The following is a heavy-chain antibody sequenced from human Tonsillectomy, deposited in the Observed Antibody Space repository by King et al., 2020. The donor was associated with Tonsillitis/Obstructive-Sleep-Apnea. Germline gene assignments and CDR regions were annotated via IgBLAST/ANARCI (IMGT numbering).Heavy chain of an antibody. CDR2: ISAYNGNR. V-gene: IGHV1-18*01. CDR3: ARGGQRSGSQDFDY. J-gene: IGHJ4*02. D-gene: IGHD1-26*01. CDR1: GYTFTSYG. Sequence: VQLVESGAEVKKPGASVKVSCTASGYTFTSYGITWVRQAPGQGLEWMGWISAYNGNRNYAQTFQGRVTMTTDTSTSTAYMELRSLRSDDTAIYYCARGGQRSGSQDFDYWGQGTLVTVSS.